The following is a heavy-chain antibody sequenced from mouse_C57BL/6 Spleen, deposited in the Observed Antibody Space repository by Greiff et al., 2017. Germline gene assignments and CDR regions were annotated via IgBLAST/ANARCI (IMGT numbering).Heavy chain of an antibody. CDR1: GYTFTSYW. J-gene: IGHJ4*01. CDR3: ARWAIDDYRGEYAMDY. D-gene: IGHD2-4*01. V-gene: IGHV1-61*01. CDR2: IYPSDSET. Sequence: QVQLQQPGAELVRPGSSVKLSCKASGYTFTSYWMDWVKQRPGQGLEWIGNIYPSDSETHYNQKFKDKATLTVDKSSSTAYMQLSSLTSEDSAVYYCARWAIDDYRGEYAMDYWGQGTSVTVSS.